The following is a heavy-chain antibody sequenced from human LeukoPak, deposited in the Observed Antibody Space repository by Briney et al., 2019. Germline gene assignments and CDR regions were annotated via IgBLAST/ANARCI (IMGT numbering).Heavy chain of an antibody. CDR2: ISYDGNDK. CDR3: ARDVDEVSAVYYFDY. D-gene: IGHD2-2*01. J-gene: IGHJ4*02. V-gene: IGHV3-30-3*01. CDR1: GFTFSSYP. Sequence: GGSLRLSCAASGFTFSSYPMHWVRQAPGKGLEWVAVISYDGNDKHYADSVKGRFTISRDNSKNTLYLQMNSLRAKDTAVYYCARDVDEVSAVYYFDYWGQGTLVTVSS.